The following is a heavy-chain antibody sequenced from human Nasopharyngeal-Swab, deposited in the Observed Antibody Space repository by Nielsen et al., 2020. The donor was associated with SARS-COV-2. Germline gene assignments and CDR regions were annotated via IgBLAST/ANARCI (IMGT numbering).Heavy chain of an antibody. CDR2: INSSSSYT. J-gene: IGHJ6*02. Sequence: GESLKISCAASGFTFSDYYMSWIRQAPGKGLEWVSYINSSSSYTNYADSVKGRFTISRDNAKNSLYLQMNSLRAEDTAVYYCARRVVVRGMDVWGQGTTVTVSS. CDR1: GFTFSDYY. V-gene: IGHV3-11*03. D-gene: IGHD2-2*01. CDR3: ARRVVVRGMDV.